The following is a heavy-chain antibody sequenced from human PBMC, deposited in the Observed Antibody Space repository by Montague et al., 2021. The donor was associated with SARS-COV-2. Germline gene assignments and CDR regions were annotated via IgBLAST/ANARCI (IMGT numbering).Heavy chain of an antibody. CDR2: IYYSGST. CDR1: GGSISSSSYY. D-gene: IGHD3-9*01. V-gene: IGHV4-39*01. Sequence: SETLSLTCTVSGGSISSSSYYWGWIRQPPGKGLEWTGSIYYSGSTYYXPSLKSRVTISVDTSKNQFSLKLSSVTAADTAVYYCARPVSYYDILSSSTNWFDPWGQGTLVTVSS. CDR3: ARPVSYYDILSSSTNWFDP. J-gene: IGHJ5*02.